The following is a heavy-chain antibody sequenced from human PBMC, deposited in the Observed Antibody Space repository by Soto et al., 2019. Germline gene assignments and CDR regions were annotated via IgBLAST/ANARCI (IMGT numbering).Heavy chain of an antibody. Sequence: QVQLVQSGAGVKKPGSSVKVSCQASGGTFSSYTISWVRQAPGQGLEWMGRIIPILGLATYAQKFQGRVTITADKSTSIAYTELSGMISEDTEVYYCWRGSYGDYVYYWYLDLWGRGTLYTVSS. J-gene: IGHJ2*01. D-gene: IGHD4-17*01. CDR2: IIPILGLA. CDR1: GGTFSSYT. CDR3: WRGSYGDYVYYWYLDL. V-gene: IGHV1-69*02.